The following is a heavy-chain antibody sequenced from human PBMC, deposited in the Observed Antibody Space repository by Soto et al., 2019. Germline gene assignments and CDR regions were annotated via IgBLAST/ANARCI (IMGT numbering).Heavy chain of an antibody. CDR1: GGSISSYY. CDR2: IYYSGST. Sequence: SETLSLTCTVSGGSISSYYWSWIRQPPGKGLEWLGYIYYSGSTNYNPSLKSRVTISVDTSKNQFSLKLSSVTAADTAVYYCARGVADFWSGDYYYYGMDVWGQGTTVTVSS. CDR3: ARGVADFWSGDYYYYGMDV. V-gene: IGHV4-59*01. D-gene: IGHD3-3*01. J-gene: IGHJ6*02.